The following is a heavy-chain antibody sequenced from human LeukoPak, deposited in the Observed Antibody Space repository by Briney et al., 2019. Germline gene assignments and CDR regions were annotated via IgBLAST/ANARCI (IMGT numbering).Heavy chain of an antibody. J-gene: IGHJ1*01. CDR3: AKGGRYFDWLFPFQH. V-gene: IGHV3-30*18. CDR2: ISYDGSNK. CDR1: GFTFSSYG. Sequence: GRSLRLSCAASGFTFSSYGMHWVRQAPGKGLEWVAVISYDGSNKYYADSVKGRFTISRDNSKNTLCLQMNSLRAEDTAVYYCAKGGRYFDWLFPFQHWGQGTLVTVSS. D-gene: IGHD3-9*01.